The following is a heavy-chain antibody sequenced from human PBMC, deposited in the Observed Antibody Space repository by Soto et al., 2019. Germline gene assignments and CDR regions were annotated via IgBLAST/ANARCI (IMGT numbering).Heavy chain of an antibody. CDR3: ARGLGPSLR. Sequence: QVQLQESGPGLVKPSETLSLTCTVSGGSISSYYWSWIRQPPGKGLEWIGYIYYSGSTNYNPSLKSRVTISVDTSKNQFSLKLSSVTAADTAVYYCARGLGPSLRWGQGTLVTVSS. CDR1: GGSISSYY. CDR2: IYYSGST. V-gene: IGHV4-59*01. J-gene: IGHJ4*02. D-gene: IGHD2-21*01.